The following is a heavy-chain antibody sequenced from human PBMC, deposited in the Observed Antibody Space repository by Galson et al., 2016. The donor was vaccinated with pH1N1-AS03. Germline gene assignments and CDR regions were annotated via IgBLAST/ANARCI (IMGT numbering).Heavy chain of an antibody. J-gene: IGHJ6*02. D-gene: IGHD6-19*01. CDR2: ISSSSSYI. Sequence: SLRLSCAASGFTFRTYGMNWVRQAPGKGLEWVSPISSSSSYIYYADSVKGRFTISRDNARNSLYLQMNSLRAEDTAVYYCARRSAAVSGTGCVDVWGQGTTVTVPS. CDR1: GFTFRTYG. CDR3: ARRSAAVSGTGCVDV. V-gene: IGHV3-21*01.